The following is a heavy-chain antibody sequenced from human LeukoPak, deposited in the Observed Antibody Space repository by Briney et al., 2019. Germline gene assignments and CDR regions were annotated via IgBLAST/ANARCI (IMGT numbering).Heavy chain of an antibody. D-gene: IGHD3-3*01. CDR2: IYYSGST. V-gene: IGHV4-39*07. Sequence: SETLSLTCTVSGGSISSSSYYWGWIRQPPGKGLEWIGSIYYSGSTYYNPSLKSRVTISVDPAKNQFSLKLSSETAADTAVYYCAIGRYDFWSGYSPDVWGKGTTVTVSS. CDR1: GGSISSSSYY. J-gene: IGHJ6*04. CDR3: AIGRYDFWSGYSPDV.